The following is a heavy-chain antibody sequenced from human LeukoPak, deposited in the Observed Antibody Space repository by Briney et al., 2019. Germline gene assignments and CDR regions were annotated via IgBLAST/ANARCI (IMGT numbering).Heavy chain of an antibody. CDR2: IYSVGST. Sequence: GGSLRLSCTASGFTVSSSYMNWVRQAPGGGLEWVSVIYSVGSTYYADSVKGRFTISRDNSKNTLFLQMNSLRADDTAVYYCAKIPTFQYYFDYWGQGTLVTVSS. V-gene: IGHV3-66*01. J-gene: IGHJ4*02. CDR3: AKIPTFQYYFDY. D-gene: IGHD2/OR15-2a*01. CDR1: GFTVSSSY.